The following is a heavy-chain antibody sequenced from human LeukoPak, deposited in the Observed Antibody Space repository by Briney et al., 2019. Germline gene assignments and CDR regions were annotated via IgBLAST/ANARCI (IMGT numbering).Heavy chain of an antibody. CDR3: ARDYGGSEGVIFDY. D-gene: IGHD4-23*01. CDR1: KFTFSSYW. Sequence: GGSLRLSCAASKFTFSSYWMSWVRQAPGKGLEWVANIKQDGSVQFYMDSLKGRFSVSRDNAKNSLYLQMNSLRAEDTAVYYCARDYGGSEGVIFDYWGQGTLVTVSS. J-gene: IGHJ4*02. CDR2: IKQDGSVQ. V-gene: IGHV3-7*01.